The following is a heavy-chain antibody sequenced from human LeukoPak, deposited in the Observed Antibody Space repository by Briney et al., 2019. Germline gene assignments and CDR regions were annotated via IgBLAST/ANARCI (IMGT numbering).Heavy chain of an antibody. Sequence: GGSLRLSCAASGFSFSSYGRHWVRQAPGKGLEGVAFIRYDGIVKHFADSVKGRFTISRDNAKNTLVVQMNSLRAEDTAVYYCAKGGNSGWNFVDYWGQGTLVTVSS. CDR2: IRYDGIVK. J-gene: IGHJ4*02. CDR3: AKGGNSGWNFVDY. D-gene: IGHD6-19*01. V-gene: IGHV3-30*02. CDR1: GFSFSSYG.